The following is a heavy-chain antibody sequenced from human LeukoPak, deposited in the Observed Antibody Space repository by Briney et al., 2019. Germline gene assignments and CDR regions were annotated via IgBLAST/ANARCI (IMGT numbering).Heavy chain of an antibody. J-gene: IGHJ5*02. V-gene: IGHV3-33*01. Sequence: GGSLRLSCAASGFTFSSYGMHWVRQAPGKGLEWVAVIWYDGSNKYYADSVKGRFTISRDNSKNTLYLQMNSLRAEDTAVYYCARDRGYSSRPPRNWFDPWGQGTLVTVPS. D-gene: IGHD6-13*01. CDR2: IWYDGSNK. CDR1: GFTFSSYG. CDR3: ARDRGYSSRPPRNWFDP.